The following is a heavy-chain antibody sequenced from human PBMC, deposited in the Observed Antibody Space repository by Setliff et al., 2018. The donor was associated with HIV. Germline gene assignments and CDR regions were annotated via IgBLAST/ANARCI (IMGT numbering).Heavy chain of an antibody. V-gene: IGHV3-64D*08. Sequence: GGSLRLSCSASGFTFSSYAMHWVRQAPGKGLEYVSAISSNGGSTYYADSVRGRFTISRDNSRNTLYLQMHSLTPEDTAVYYCAKDVARRLAAIGRRGFFDSWGQGTLVTVSS. J-gene: IGHJ4*02. D-gene: IGHD6-13*01. CDR2: ISSNGGST. CDR3: AKDVARRLAAIGRRGFFDS. CDR1: GFTFSSYA.